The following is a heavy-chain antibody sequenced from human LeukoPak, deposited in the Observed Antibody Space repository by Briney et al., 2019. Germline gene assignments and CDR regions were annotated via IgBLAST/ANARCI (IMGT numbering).Heavy chain of an antibody. J-gene: IGHJ4*02. V-gene: IGHV3-21*01. CDR2: ISSSRSYI. CDR3: AREGGFCFGDTCRFFDF. Sequence: GGSLRLSCAASGFTFSTSSLNWVRQAPGKGLEWVSSISSSRSYIYYADSVKGRFTISRDNAKNSLYLQMNSLGAEDTAVYYCAREGGFCFGDTCRFFDFWAREPWSPSPQ. CDR1: GFTFSTSS. D-gene: IGHD2-15*01.